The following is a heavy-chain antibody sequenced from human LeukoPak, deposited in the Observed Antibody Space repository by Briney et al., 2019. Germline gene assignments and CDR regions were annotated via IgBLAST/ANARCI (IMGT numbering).Heavy chain of an antibody. Sequence: ASVKVSCKASGYTFTGYYMHWVRQAPGQGLEWMGWINPNSGGTNYAQKFQGRVTMTRDTSISTAYMELSRLRSDDTAVYYCAREYDSSGYYPNDYWGQGTLVTVSS. J-gene: IGHJ4*02. CDR2: INPNSGGT. D-gene: IGHD3-22*01. CDR3: AREYDSSGYYPNDY. V-gene: IGHV1-2*02. CDR1: GYTFTGYY.